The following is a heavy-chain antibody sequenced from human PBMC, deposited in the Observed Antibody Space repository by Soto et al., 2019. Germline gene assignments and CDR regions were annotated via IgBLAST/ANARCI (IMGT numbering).Heavy chain of an antibody. CDR3: GGYSSGYYYYYGMDV. CDR1: GGSISSSNW. CDR2: IYHSGST. Sequence: SETLSLTCAVSGGSISSSNWWSWVRQPPGKGLEWIGEIYHSGSTNYNPSLKSRVTISVDKSKNQFSLKLSSVTAADTAVYYCGGYSSGYYYYYGMDVWGHGTPVTVYS. J-gene: IGHJ6*02. D-gene: IGHD6-25*01. V-gene: IGHV4-4*02.